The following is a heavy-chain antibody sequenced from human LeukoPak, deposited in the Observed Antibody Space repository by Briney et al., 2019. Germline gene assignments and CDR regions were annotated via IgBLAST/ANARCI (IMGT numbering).Heavy chain of an antibody. CDR3: ARAPGGEQWLANLSRRDNWFDP. V-gene: IGHV4-34*01. J-gene: IGHJ5*02. D-gene: IGHD6-19*01. Sequence: PSETLSLTCAVYGGSFSGYYWSWIRQPPGKGLEWIGEINHSGSTNYNPSLKSRVTISVDTSKNQFSLKLSSVTAADTAVYYCARAPGGEQWLANLSRRDNWFDPWGQGTLVTVSS. CDR2: INHSGST. CDR1: GGSFSGYY.